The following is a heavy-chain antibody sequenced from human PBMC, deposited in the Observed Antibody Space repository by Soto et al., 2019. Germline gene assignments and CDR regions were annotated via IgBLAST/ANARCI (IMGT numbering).Heavy chain of an antibody. J-gene: IGHJ6*03. CDR2: IYYSGST. CDR1: GGSISSSSYY. CDR3: ARRSRSRHYYYYMDV. V-gene: IGHV4-39*01. Sequence: SETLSLTCTVSGGSISSSSYYWGWIRQPPGKGLEWIGSIYYSGSTYYNPSLKSRVTISVDTSKNQFSLKLSSVIAADTAVYYCARRSRSRHYYYYMDVWGKGTTVTVSS. D-gene: IGHD2-15*01.